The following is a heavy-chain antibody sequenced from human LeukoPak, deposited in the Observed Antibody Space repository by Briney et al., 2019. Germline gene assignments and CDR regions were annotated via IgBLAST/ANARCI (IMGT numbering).Heavy chain of an antibody. V-gene: IGHV4-59*01. D-gene: IGHD5-24*01. Sequence: PSETLSLTCTVSGGSISSYYWSWIRQPPGKGLEWIGYIYYSGSTNCNPSLKSRVTISVDTSKNQFSLKLSSVTAADTAVYYCARGLQLGEYYFDYWGQGTLVTVSS. CDR1: GGSISSYY. CDR2: IYYSGST. J-gene: IGHJ4*02. CDR3: ARGLQLGEYYFDY.